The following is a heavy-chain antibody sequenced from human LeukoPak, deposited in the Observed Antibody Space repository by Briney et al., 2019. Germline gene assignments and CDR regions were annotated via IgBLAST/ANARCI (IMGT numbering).Heavy chain of an antibody. CDR3: ASGYDCSGGSCYPKNFDY. J-gene: IGHJ4*02. D-gene: IGHD2-15*01. V-gene: IGHV3-23*01. CDR2: ISGNGGST. Sequence: GGSLRLSCAASGFTSSSYAMTWVRQAPGKGLEWVSSISGNGGSTYYADSVKGRFTISRDNAKNSLYLQMNSLRAEDTAVYYCASGYDCSGGSCYPKNFDYWGQGTLVTVSS. CDR1: GFTSSSYA.